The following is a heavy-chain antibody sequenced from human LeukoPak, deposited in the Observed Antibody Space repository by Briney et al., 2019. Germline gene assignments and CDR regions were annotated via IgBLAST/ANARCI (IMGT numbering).Heavy chain of an antibody. D-gene: IGHD3-22*01. J-gene: IGHJ3*02. CDR3: ARGYDLSRDAFDI. Sequence: SETLSLTCTVSGGSISSGSYYWSWIRQPAGKGLEWIGRIYASGSTNYNPSLKSRVTISVDMSKNQFSLKLSSVTAADTAVYYCARGYDLSRDAFDIWAQGTMVTVSS. CDR1: GGSISSGSYY. CDR2: IYASGST. V-gene: IGHV4-61*02.